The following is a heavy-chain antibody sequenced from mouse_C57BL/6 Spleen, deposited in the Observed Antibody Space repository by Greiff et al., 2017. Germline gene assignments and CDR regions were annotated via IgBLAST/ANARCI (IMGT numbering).Heavy chain of an antibody. CDR1: GFTFSDYG. CDR3: ARIYDYGSSPYYAMDY. V-gene: IGHV5-17*01. CDR2: ISSGRSTI. J-gene: IGHJ4*01. Sequence: EVQLVESGGGLVKPGGSLKLSCAASGFTFSDYGMHWGRQAPEKGLEWVAYISSGRSTIYYADTVKGRFTISRENAKNTLFLQMTSLRSEDTAMYYCARIYDYGSSPYYAMDYWGQGTSITVSS. D-gene: IGHD1-1*01.